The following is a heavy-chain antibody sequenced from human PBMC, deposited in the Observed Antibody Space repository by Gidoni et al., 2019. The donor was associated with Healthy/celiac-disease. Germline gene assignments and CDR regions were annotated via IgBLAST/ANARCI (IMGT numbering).Heavy chain of an antibody. D-gene: IGHD3-3*01. V-gene: IGHV3-23*01. CDR3: AKDLKVGVEWLLLGVYFRCYYYGMDV. J-gene: IGHJ6*02. Sequence: EVQLLESGGGLVQPGGSRRLSCAASGYTRSRYAMSWVGQAPGKGLEWVSAIRGSGGSPYYADSVKGRFTISRDNSKNTLYLQLNSLRAEDTAVYYCAKDLKVGVEWLLLGVYFRCYYYGMDVWGQGTTVTVSS. CDR2: IRGSGGSP. CDR1: GYTRSRYA.